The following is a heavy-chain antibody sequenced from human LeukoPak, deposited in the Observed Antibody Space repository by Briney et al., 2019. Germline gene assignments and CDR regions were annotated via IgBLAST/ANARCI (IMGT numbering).Heavy chain of an antibody. CDR3: VRVGWGLLRGHDAPDI. D-gene: IGHD2-21*02. Sequence: SETLSLTCIVSGGSISSNDYYWGWIRQPPGKGLEWIGSIYYSGSTYYNPSLKSRVTISVDTFKNQLSLKLSSVTAADTAVYYCVRVGWGLLRGHDAPDIWGQGTMVTVSS. CDR2: IYYSGST. V-gene: IGHV4-39*07. CDR1: GGSISSNDYY. J-gene: IGHJ3*02.